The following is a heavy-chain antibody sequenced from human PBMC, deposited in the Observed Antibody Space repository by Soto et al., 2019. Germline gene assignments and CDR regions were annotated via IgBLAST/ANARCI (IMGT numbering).Heavy chain of an antibody. V-gene: IGHV3-30*18. CDR3: AKETNGVCSY. CDR1: GFTFSSYG. CDR2: ISYDGSNK. D-gene: IGHD2-8*01. Sequence: QVQLVESGGGVVQPGRSLRLSCAASGFTFSSYGMHWVRQAPGKGLEWVAVISYDGSNKYYADSVKGRFTISRDNSKNQLYLKMNSLRAEDKAVYYGAKETNGVCSYWGQGTLVTVSS. J-gene: IGHJ4*02.